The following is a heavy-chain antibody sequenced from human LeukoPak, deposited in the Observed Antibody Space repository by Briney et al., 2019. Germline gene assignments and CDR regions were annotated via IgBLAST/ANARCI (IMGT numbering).Heavy chain of an antibody. J-gene: IGHJ1*01. Sequence: ASVKVSCKASGYTFTSYGISWVRQAPGQGLEWMGWISAYSGNTNYAQKLQGRVTMTTDTSTSTAYMEPRSLRSDDTAVYYCARDRDIVVVVAAHEYFQHWGQGTLVTVSS. CDR3: ARDRDIVVVVAAHEYFQH. D-gene: IGHD2-15*01. V-gene: IGHV1-18*04. CDR2: ISAYSGNT. CDR1: GYTFTSYG.